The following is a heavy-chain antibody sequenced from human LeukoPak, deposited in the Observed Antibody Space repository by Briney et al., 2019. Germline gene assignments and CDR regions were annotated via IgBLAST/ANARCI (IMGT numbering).Heavy chain of an antibody. CDR2: INHSGST. J-gene: IGHJ4*02. V-gene: IGHV4-34*01. Sequence: SSETLSLTCAVYGGSFSGYYWSWIRQPPGKGLEWIGEINHSGSTNYNPSLKSRVTISVDTSKNQFSLKLSSVTAADTAVYYCARVGSGSFGYWGQGTLVTVSS. CDR3: ARVGSGSFGY. D-gene: IGHD3-10*01. CDR1: GGSFSGYY.